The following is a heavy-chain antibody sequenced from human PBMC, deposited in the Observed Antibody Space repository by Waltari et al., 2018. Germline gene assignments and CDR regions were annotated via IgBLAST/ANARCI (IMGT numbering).Heavy chain of an antibody. CDR3: ARDFEMATTQGAFDI. CDR1: GGTFSSYA. V-gene: IGHV1-69*08. Sequence: QVQLVQSGAEVKKPGSSVKVSCKASGGTFSSYAISWVRQAPGQGLEWMGRIIPIFGTANYAQKFQGSVTSTADKSTSTAYMELSSLRSEDTVVYYCARDFEMATTQGAFDIWGQGTMVTVSS. D-gene: IGHD5-12*01. CDR2: IIPIFGTA. J-gene: IGHJ3*02.